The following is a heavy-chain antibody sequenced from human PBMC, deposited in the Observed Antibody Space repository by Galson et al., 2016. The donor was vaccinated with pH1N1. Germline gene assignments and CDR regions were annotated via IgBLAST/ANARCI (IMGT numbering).Heavy chain of an antibody. CDR2: INPRDSYT. CDR1: ASSFPSYW. J-gene: IGHJ4*02. Sequence: QSGAEVKEPGESLTISCKGSASSFPSYWISWVRQMPGKGLEWMGRINPRDSYTDYSPSFQGHVTISTDESNSTAYLKWITLKASDTAIYYCATRPSPDYWGQGTLVIVSS. V-gene: IGHV5-10-1*01. CDR3: ATRPSPDY.